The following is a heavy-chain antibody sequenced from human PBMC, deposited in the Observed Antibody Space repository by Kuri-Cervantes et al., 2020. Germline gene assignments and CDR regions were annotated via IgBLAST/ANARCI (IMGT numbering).Heavy chain of an antibody. V-gene: IGHV4-30-4*02. J-gene: IGHJ5*02. D-gene: IGHD3-9*01. CDR2: IYYSGST. Sequence: SETLSLTCTVSGGSISSGDYYWSWIRQPPGKGLEWIGYIYYSGSTYYNPSLKSRVTISVDTSKNQFSLKLSSVTAADTAVYYCARDLNTRSTLYDILTGTGSPAGFDPWGQGTLVTVSS. CDR1: GGSISSGDYY. CDR3: ARDLNTRSTLYDILTGTGSPAGFDP.